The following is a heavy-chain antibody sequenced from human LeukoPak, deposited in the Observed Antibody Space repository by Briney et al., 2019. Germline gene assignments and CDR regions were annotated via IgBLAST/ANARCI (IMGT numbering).Heavy chain of an antibody. D-gene: IGHD3-10*01. CDR1: GFTFSSYS. CDR2: INWNGGSA. CDR3: ARIVSGDYFDF. Sequence: GGSLRLSCAASGFTFSSYSMTWVRQVPGKGLEWVSGINWNGGSAGYADSVKGRLTVSRDNAKNFLYLQMNSLRAEDTALYYCARIVSGDYFDFWGQGSLVTVSS. V-gene: IGHV3-20*04. J-gene: IGHJ4*02.